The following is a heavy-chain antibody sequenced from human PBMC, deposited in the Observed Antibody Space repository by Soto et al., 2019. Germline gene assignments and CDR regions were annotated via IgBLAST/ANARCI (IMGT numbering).Heavy chain of an antibody. V-gene: IGHV1-18*01. CDR2: ISAYNGNT. Sequence: ASVKVSCKASGYTFTSYGISWVRQAPGQGLEWMGWISAYNGNTNYAQKLQGRVTMTTDTSTSTAYMELRSLRSDDTAVYYCASVYGSGSYYLFPYWGQGTLVTVSS. CDR3: ASVYGSGSYYLFPY. CDR1: GYTFTSYG. J-gene: IGHJ4*02. D-gene: IGHD3-10*01.